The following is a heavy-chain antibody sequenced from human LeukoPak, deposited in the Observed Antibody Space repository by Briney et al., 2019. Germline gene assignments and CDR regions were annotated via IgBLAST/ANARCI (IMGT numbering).Heavy chain of an antibody. V-gene: IGHV3-74*01. D-gene: IGHD4-11*01. Sequence: GGSLRLSCAASGFTFSRHWMHWVRQAPGKGLVWVSRINTDGRTITYADSVKGRFTISRDNAKNTLYLQMNSLRAEDTAVYYCVRSAFLTTEFYFDYWGHGTLVTVSS. CDR2: INTDGRTI. CDR1: GFTFSRHW. CDR3: VRSAFLTTEFYFDY. J-gene: IGHJ4*01.